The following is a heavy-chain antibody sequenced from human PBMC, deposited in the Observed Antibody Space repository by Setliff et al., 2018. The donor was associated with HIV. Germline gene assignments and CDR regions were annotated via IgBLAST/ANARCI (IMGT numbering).Heavy chain of an antibody. CDR3: AHYYYDTSGQPFDY. D-gene: IGHD3-22*01. J-gene: IGHJ4*02. CDR1: GGSFSGYY. Sequence: SETLSLTCDVFGGSFSGYYWSWIRQPPGKGLEWIGRIYTSGSTNYNPSLKSRVTISVDTSKNQLSLKLSSVTAADTAVYYCAHYYYDTSGQPFDYWGQGTLVTVSS. CDR2: IYTSGST. V-gene: IGHV4-4*08.